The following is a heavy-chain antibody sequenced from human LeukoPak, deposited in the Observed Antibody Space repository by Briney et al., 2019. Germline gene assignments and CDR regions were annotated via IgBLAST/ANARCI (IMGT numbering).Heavy chain of an antibody. CDR3: ARVSSGATTVDY. J-gene: IGHJ4*02. D-gene: IGHD1-26*01. CDR2: IYHSGST. V-gene: IGHV4-59*12. Sequence: SETLSLTCTVSGGSISSYYWSWIRQPPGKGLEWIGEIYHSGSTNYNPSLKSRVTISVDKSKNQFSLKLSSVTAADTAVYYCARVSSGATTVDYWGQGTLVTVSS. CDR1: GGSISSYY.